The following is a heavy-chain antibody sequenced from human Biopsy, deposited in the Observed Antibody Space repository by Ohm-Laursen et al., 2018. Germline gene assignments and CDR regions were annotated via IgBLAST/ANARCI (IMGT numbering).Heavy chain of an antibody. Sequence: GSLRLSCTAAGLTFSDFSTNWVRQAPGRGLEWVSSIAIGSIYVYYADSVKGRFTISRDNTKNSLSLQMNSLRGEDTAVYYCAAGSSRNSYYFDYWGQGTLVTVSS. J-gene: IGHJ4*02. V-gene: IGHV3-21*06. D-gene: IGHD6-13*01. CDR3: AAGSSRNSYYFDY. CDR2: IAIGSIYV. CDR1: GLTFSDFS.